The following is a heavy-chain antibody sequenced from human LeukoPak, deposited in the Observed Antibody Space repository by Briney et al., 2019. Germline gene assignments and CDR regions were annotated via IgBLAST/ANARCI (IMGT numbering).Heavy chain of an antibody. V-gene: IGHV1-18*01. D-gene: IGHD6-19*01. J-gene: IGHJ5*01. CDR2: ISAYNGNT. Sequence: GASVKVSCKASGYTFTSYGISWVRQAPGQGLEWMGWISAYNGNTNYAQKLQGRVTMTTDTSTSTAYMELRSLRAEDTAVYYCAKIAGSSGWNNWLDSWGQGTLVTVSS. CDR3: AKIAGSSGWNNWLDS. CDR1: GYTFTSYG.